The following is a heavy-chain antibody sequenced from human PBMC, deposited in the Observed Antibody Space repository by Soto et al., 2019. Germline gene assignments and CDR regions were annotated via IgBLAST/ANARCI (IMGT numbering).Heavy chain of an antibody. J-gene: IGHJ1*01. V-gene: IGHV3-30*18. Sequence: QVQLVESGGGVVQPGRSLRLSCAASGFTFSSYGMHWVRQAPGKGLEWVAVISYDGSNKYYADSVKGRFTISRDNSKNTLYLQMNSLRAEDTAVYYCAKEPGILWFGDWGQGTLVTVSS. CDR2: ISYDGSNK. CDR3: AKEPGILWFGD. D-gene: IGHD3-10*01. CDR1: GFTFSSYG.